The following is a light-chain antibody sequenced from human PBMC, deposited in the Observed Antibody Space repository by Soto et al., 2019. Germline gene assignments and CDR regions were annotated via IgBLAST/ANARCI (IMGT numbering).Light chain of an antibody. J-gene: IGLJ2*01. V-gene: IGLV2-8*01. CDR2: EVN. CDR1: NNDVGNYNL. CDR3: SSYAGTDNFAL. Sequence: QSALTQPASVSESPGQSISISCTGTNNDVGNYNLVSWYQQHPGKAPKNVIFEVNKRPSGVPDRFSGSKSGNTASLTVSGLQAEDEADYYCSSYAGTDNFALFGGGTKLTVL.